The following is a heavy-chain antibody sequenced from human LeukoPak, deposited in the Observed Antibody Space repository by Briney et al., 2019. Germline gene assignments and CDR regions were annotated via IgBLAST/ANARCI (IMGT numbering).Heavy chain of an antibody. CDR1: GGSISSYY. V-gene: IGHV4-59*08. Sequence: SETLSLTCTVSGGSISSYYWSWIRQPPGKGLEWIGYIYYSGSTNYNPSLKSRVTISVDTSKNQFSLKLSSVTAADTAAYYCARHTAEKYNWFDRWGQGTLVTVSS. CDR2: IYYSGST. D-gene: IGHD5-24*01. J-gene: IGHJ5*02. CDR3: ARHTAEKYNWFDR.